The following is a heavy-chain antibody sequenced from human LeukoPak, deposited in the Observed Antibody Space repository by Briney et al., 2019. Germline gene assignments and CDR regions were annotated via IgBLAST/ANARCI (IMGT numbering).Heavy chain of an antibody. D-gene: IGHD6-19*01. CDR3: AKDRFSSGWYNFDY. CDR2: ISGSGGTT. Sequence: GSLRLSCAASGFTFSSYVMRWVRQAPGKGLEWVSGISGSGGTTYYADSVKGRFTISRDNSKNTLYLQMNSLRAEDTAVYYCAKDRFSSGWYNFDYWGQGTLVTVSS. J-gene: IGHJ4*02. V-gene: IGHV3-23*01. CDR1: GFTFSSYV.